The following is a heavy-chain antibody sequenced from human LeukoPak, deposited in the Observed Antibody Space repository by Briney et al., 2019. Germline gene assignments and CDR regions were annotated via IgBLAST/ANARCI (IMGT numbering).Heavy chain of an antibody. CDR3: ARQGGSYYGY. D-gene: IGHD1-26*01. CDR2: IYHSGTT. J-gene: IGHJ4*02. CDR1: GYSISSGYY. V-gene: IGHV4-38-2*01. Sequence: SETLSLTCAASGYSISSGYYWGWIRQPPGKGLEWIGNIYHSGTTYYNPSLKSRVTISVDTSKNQFSLKMTSVTAADTAVYYCARQGGSYYGYWGQGTLVTVSS.